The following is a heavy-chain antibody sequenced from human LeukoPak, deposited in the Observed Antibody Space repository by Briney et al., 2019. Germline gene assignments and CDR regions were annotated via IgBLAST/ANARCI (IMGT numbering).Heavy chain of an antibody. J-gene: IGHJ4*02. CDR1: GFPFNAYW. D-gene: IGHD3-16*01. Sequence: GGSLRLSCAASGFPFNAYWMTWVRQAPGKGLQWVANINEDGSEKHYVDSVKGRFTISRDNAENSLYLQMNSLRAEDTAVYYCASGGHLDWWGQGALVTVAS. V-gene: IGHV3-7*03. CDR3: ASGGHLDW. CDR2: INEDGSEK.